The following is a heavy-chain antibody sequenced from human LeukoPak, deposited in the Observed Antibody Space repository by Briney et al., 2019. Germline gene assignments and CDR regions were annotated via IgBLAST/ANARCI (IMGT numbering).Heavy chain of an antibody. J-gene: IGHJ6*02. CDR2: ISSSGSTI. Sequence: PGGSLRLSCAASGFTFSSYAMSWIRQAPGKGLEWVSYISSSGSTIYYADSVKGRFTISRDNAKNSLYLQMDSLRAEDTAVYYCAREGKVRGPRENYYGMDVWGQGTTVTVSS. V-gene: IGHV3-11*01. D-gene: IGHD3-10*01. CDR3: AREGKVRGPRENYYGMDV. CDR1: GFTFSSYA.